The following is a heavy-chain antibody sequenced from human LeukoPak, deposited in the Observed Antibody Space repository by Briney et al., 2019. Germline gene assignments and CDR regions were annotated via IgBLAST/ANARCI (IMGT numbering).Heavy chain of an antibody. V-gene: IGHV4-39*01. CDR2: IFYSGSP. Sequence: SGTLSLTCTVSGVSISSSSYFWGWIRQPPGKGLEWIGSIFYSGSPYYNPSLNSRVTISIDTSKNQFSLRLSSVTAADTAVYYCARQMNTVTADYWGQGTLVTVSS. CDR3: ARQMNTVTADY. J-gene: IGHJ4*02. CDR1: GVSISSSSYF. D-gene: IGHD4-17*01.